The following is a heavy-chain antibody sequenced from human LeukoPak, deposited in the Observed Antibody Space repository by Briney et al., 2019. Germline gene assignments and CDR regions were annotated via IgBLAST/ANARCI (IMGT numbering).Heavy chain of an antibody. CDR2: ISAGNGNT. D-gene: IGHD1-26*01. Sequence: GASVTVSCKASGCTFTSYAIHWVRPAPGQRLEWMGWISAGNGNTKYSQNFQGRVTFISNTSATTAFMELSSLRSEDAAVYYCARDSGSGNNDYWGQGTLVTVSS. CDR1: GCTFTSYA. CDR3: ARDSGSGNNDY. V-gene: IGHV1-3*01. J-gene: IGHJ4*02.